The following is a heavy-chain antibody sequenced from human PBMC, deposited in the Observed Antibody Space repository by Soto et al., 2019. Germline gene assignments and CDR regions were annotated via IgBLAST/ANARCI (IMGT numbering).Heavy chain of an antibody. CDR2: INWNSDSM. V-gene: IGHV3-9*01. J-gene: IGHJ3*02. CDR3: EKALYTRGWHRPQPFHI. Sequence: EVQLMESGGGLVQPGRSLRLSCEVSGFSFDDYAMYWVRQAPGKGLEWVSGINWNSDSMAYAASVKGRFTVSRDNANNSLYLQMNSLRPEDTALYYCEKALYTRGWHRPQPFHIWGQGTMVTVAS. CDR1: GFSFDDYA. D-gene: IGHD6-19*01.